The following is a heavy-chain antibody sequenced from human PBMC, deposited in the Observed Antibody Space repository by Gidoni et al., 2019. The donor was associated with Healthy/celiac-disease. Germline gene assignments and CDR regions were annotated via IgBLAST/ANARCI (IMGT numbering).Heavy chain of an antibody. CDR1: GFTFSSYS. V-gene: IGHV3-21*01. CDR3: ARFVGATSFDY. J-gene: IGHJ4*02. D-gene: IGHD1-26*01. Sequence: EVHLVESGGGLVKPGGSLRLSCAASGFTFSSYSLNWVRHAPGKGLGWVSSISSSSSYIYYADSVKGRFTISRDNAKNSLYLQMNSLRAEDTAVYYCARFVGATSFDYWGQGTLVTVSS. CDR2: ISSSSSYI.